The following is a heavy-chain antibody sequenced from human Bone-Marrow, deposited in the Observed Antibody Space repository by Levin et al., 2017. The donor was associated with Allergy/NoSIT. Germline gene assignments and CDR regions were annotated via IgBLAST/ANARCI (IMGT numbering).Heavy chain of an antibody. D-gene: IGHD6-19*01. CDR3: AKTLAVAVKRVDAFDI. J-gene: IGHJ3*02. CDR2: ISGSGGGT. V-gene: IGHV3-23*01. CDR1: GFTFSTYA. Sequence: GGSLRLSCAASGFTFSTYAMSWVRQAPGKGLEWVSSISGSGGGTYYADAVKGRFTISRDNSKNTLYLQMNSLRVEDTAVYYWAKTLAVAVKRVDAFDIWGPGTMVIVSS.